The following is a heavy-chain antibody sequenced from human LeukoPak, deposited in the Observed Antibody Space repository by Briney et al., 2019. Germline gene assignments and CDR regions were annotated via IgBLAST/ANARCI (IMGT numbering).Heavy chain of an antibody. Sequence: PGGSLRLSCAASGFTFSTYGVHWVRQAPGKGLEWVAFIRSGGSNKYYADSVKGRFTISRDNSKNTLYLQMNSLRAEDTAVYHCAKDDTTVTTFDYWGQGTLVTVSS. D-gene: IGHD4-17*01. CDR2: IRSGGSNK. CDR3: AKDDTTVTTFDY. V-gene: IGHV3-30*02. CDR1: GFTFSTYG. J-gene: IGHJ4*02.